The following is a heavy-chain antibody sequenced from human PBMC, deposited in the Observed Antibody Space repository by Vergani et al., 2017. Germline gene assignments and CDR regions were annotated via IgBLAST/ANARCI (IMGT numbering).Heavy chain of an antibody. D-gene: IGHD3-16*01. CDR2: IKQDGSEK. Sequence: EVQLVESGGGLVQPGGSLRLSCGASGFTFRNYWMNWVRQAPGKGLEWVANIKQDGSEKYYVDSVKGRFTISRDNAKNSLSLQMSSLRGEDTAVYYCAREGDGPDYYYYRMDVWGQGTTVTVSS. J-gene: IGHJ6*02. V-gene: IGHV3-7*01. CDR3: AREGDGPDYYYYRMDV. CDR1: GFTFRNYW.